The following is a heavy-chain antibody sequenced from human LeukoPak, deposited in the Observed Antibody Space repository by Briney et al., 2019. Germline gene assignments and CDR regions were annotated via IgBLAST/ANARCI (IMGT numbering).Heavy chain of an antibody. J-gene: IGHJ4*02. V-gene: IGHV4-39*01. CDR3: ATAVSGSYYYFDY. CDR2: IYYTGST. D-gene: IGHD3-10*01. CDR1: GGSISSSSSY. Sequence: PSETLSLTCTVSGGSISSSSSYWGWIRQPPGKGLEWIGNIYYTGSTYYNPSLRSRVTISIDTSKNQFSLKLSSVTAADTAKYYCATAVSGSYYYFDYWGRGTLVTVSS.